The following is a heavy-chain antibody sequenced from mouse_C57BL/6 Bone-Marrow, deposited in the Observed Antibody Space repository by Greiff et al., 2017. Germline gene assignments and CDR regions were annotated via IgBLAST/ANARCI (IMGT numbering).Heavy chain of an antibody. CDR3: ARDGYYSYYFDY. V-gene: IGHV1-54*01. CDR1: GYAFTNYL. Sequence: VQLQQSGAELVRPGTSVKVSCKASGYAFTNYLIEWVKQRPGQGLEWIGVINPGSGGTNYNEKFKGKATLTADNSSSTAYMQLSSLTSEDSAVYFCARDGYYSYYFDYWGQGTTLTVSS. CDR2: INPGSGGT. J-gene: IGHJ2*01. D-gene: IGHD2-3*01.